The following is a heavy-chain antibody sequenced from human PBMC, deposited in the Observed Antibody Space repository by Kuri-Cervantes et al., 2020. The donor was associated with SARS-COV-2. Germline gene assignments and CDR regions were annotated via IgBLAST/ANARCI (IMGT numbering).Heavy chain of an antibody. CDR3: ARGYCSSTSCYTYYGMDV. V-gene: IGHV3-64*01. J-gene: IGHJ6*02. CDR2: ISSNGGST. CDR1: GFTFSSYA. Sequence: GGSLRLSCAASGFTFSSYAMHWVRQAPGKGLEYVSAISSNGGSTYYASPVKGRFTISRDNSKNTLYLQMGSLRAEDMAVYYCARGYCSSTSCYTYYGMDVWGQGTTVTVSS. D-gene: IGHD2-2*02.